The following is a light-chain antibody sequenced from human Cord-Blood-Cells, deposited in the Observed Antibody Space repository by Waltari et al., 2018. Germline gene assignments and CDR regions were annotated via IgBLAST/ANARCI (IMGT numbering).Light chain of an antibody. V-gene: IGKV3-11*01. CDR3: QQRSNWPFT. Sequence: EIVLTQSLATLSLSPGERATLSCRASQSVRSYLAWYQQKPGQAPRLLIYDAYNRATGIPARFSGSGSETDFTLTISSLEPEDFAVYYCQQRSNWPFTVGPGTKVDIK. CDR1: QSVRSY. J-gene: IGKJ3*01. CDR2: DAY.